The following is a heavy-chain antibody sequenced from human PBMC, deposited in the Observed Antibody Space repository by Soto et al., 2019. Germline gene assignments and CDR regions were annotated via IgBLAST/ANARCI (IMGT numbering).Heavy chain of an antibody. Sequence: SETLSLTCTVSGGSISSCDYYWSWIRQPPGKGLEWIGYIYYSGSTYYNPSLKSRVTISVDTSKNQFSLKLSSVTAADTAVYYCARAYDESPTWFDPWGQGTLVTVSS. D-gene: IGHD5-12*01. CDR1: GGSISSCDYY. CDR2: IYYSGST. J-gene: IGHJ5*02. V-gene: IGHV4-30-4*01. CDR3: ARAYDESPTWFDP.